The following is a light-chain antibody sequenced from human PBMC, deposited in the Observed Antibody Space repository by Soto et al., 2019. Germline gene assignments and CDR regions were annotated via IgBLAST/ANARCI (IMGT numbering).Light chain of an antibody. CDR1: QSVSSNF. J-gene: IGKJ3*01. CDR2: DAS. Sequence: EIVLTQSPGTLSLSPGERATLSCRASQSVSSNFLAWYQQKPGQATRLLIYDASTMATGIPDKFSGSGSGKDFTLTVSRLEPEYFVVYYCQQYGTSPSFGPGTKVDI. CDR3: QQYGTSPS. V-gene: IGKV3-20*01.